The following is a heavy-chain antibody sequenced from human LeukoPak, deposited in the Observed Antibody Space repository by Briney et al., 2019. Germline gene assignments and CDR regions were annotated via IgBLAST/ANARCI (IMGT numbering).Heavy chain of an antibody. CDR2: ISSSSSYI. D-gene: IGHD1-26*01. V-gene: IGHV3-21*01. CDR3: ARDPPIQELLNAFDI. J-gene: IGHJ3*02. CDR1: GFTFSGYA. Sequence: GGSLRLSCAASGFTFSGYAMNWVRQAPGKGLEWVSSISSSSSYIYYADSVKGRFTISRDNAKNSLYLQMNSLRAEDTAVYYCARDPPIQELLNAFDIWGQGTMVTVSS.